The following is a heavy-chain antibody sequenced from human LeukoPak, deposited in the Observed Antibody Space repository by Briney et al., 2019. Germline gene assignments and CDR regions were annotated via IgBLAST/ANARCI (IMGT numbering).Heavy chain of an antibody. D-gene: IGHD2-2*01. Sequence: SQTLSLTCAVSGGSISSGGYSWSWIRQPPGKGLEWIGYIYHSGSTYYNPSLKSRVTISVDRSKNQFSLKLSSVTAADTAVHYCARGRVPAAIHGMDVWGKGTTVTVSS. CDR1: GGSISSGGYS. CDR2: IYHSGST. J-gene: IGHJ6*04. V-gene: IGHV4-30-2*01. CDR3: ARGRVPAAIHGMDV.